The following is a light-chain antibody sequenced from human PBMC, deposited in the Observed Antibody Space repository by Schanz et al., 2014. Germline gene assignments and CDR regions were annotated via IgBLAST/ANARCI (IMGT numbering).Light chain of an antibody. CDR2: TSN. V-gene: IGLV1-40*01. Sequence: QSVLTQPPSVSGAPGQTVTIPCTGSSSNIGAGSDVHWYQQLPGTAPKLLIYTSNQRPSGVPDRFSGSRSGTSASLAITGLQAEDEADYYCQSYDNSLSGWVFGGGTKLTVL. CDR3: QSYDNSLSGWV. J-gene: IGLJ3*02. CDR1: SSNIGAGSD.